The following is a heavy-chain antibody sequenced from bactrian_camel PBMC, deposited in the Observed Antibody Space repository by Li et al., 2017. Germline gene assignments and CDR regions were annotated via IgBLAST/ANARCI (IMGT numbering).Heavy chain of an antibody. CDR2: IDIDGAI. CDR3: ASDPCSTFRGLGQDEYDY. D-gene: IGHD1*01. J-gene: IGHJ4*01. Sequence: DVQLVESGGGSVQAGGSLRLSCSASGYTHDRYGMAWFRQAPGKEREGVAAIDIDGAIKYADSVKGRFTISQDKAKHMLCLQMDSLKPEDTAMYYCASDPCSTFRGLGQDEYDYWGQGTQVTVS. CDR1: GYTHDRYG. V-gene: IGHV3S31*01.